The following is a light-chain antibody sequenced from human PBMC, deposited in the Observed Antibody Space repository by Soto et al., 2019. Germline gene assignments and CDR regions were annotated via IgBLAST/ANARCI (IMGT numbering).Light chain of an antibody. Sequence: QSALTQPPSASGSPGQSVAISCTGTSSDVGGYNYVSWYQQHPGKAPKLMISEVSKRPSGVPDRFSGSKSGNTASLTVSGLQAEDEADYYCTSYGGSNNLVVGGGTKLTVL. CDR3: TSYGGSNNLV. CDR1: SSDVGGYNY. CDR2: EVS. J-gene: IGLJ2*01. V-gene: IGLV2-8*01.